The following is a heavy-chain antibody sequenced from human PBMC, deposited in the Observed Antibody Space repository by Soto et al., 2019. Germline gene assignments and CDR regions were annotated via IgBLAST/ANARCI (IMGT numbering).Heavy chain of an antibody. D-gene: IGHD6-19*01. CDR1: GFTFSSYA. CDR3: AKQGLTVAGTRYFDR. V-gene: IGHV3-23*01. Sequence: EVQLLESGGGLVQPGGSLRLSCAASGFTFSSYAMSWVRQAPGKGLEWVSAISGSGGSTYYADSVKGRFTISKDNSKDTLYLQMNSLGAEDTAVYYCAKQGLTVAGTRYFDRWGQGTLVTVSS. CDR2: ISGSGGST. J-gene: IGHJ4*02.